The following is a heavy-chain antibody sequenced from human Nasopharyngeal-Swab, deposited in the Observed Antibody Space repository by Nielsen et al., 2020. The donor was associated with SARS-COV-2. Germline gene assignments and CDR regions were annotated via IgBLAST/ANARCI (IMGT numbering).Heavy chain of an antibody. CDR1: GFTISSSY. J-gene: IGHJ6*02. Sequence: GGDLKITCAASGFTISSSYMSWGRQAPGKGRERVSVIYSGGSTYYADNVKGRFTMARHKSKNTLYLQMNSLRAEDTAVYYCARSLGNYDILTGYYWYYGMDVWGQGTPVTVSS. V-gene: IGHV3-53*04. CDR3: ARSLGNYDILTGYYWYYGMDV. D-gene: IGHD3-9*01. CDR2: IYSGGST.